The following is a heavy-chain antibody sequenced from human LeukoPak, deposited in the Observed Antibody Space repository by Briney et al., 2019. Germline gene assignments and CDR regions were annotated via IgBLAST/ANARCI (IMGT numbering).Heavy chain of an antibody. J-gene: IGHJ5*02. CDR1: GFTFTNAW. Sequence: GGSLRLSCAASGFTFTNAWMNWVRQAPGKGLEWVAVIWYDGSNKYYADSVKGRFTISRDNSKNTLYLQMNSLRAEDTAVYYCARLYGSYPGWFDPWGQGTLVTVSS. CDR2: IWYDGSNK. V-gene: IGHV3-33*08. D-gene: IGHD2-15*01. CDR3: ARLYGSYPGWFDP.